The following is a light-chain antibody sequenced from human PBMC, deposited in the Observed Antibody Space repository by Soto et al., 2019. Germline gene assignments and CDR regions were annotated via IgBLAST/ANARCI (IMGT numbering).Light chain of an antibody. CDR3: ETWDTSLSAGEV. CDR2: DNN. J-gene: IGLJ3*02. V-gene: IGLV1-51*01. Sequence: QSVLTQPPSVSAAPGQKVTISCSGSSSNNGKSYVSWYQQLPGTAPKLLIYDNNKRPSGIPDRFSGSKSGTSATLAITGLQTGDEADYYCETWDTSLSAGEVFGGGTKLTVL. CDR1: SSNNGKSY.